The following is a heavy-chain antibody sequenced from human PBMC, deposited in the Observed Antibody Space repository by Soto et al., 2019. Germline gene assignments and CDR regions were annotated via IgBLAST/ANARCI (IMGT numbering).Heavy chain of an antibody. CDR1: GGSISSSSYY. J-gene: IGHJ4*02. CDR2: IYYSGST. D-gene: IGHD5-12*01. CDR3: SRLRYSGYDYGRFDY. V-gene: IGHV4-39*01. Sequence: SETLSLTCTVSGGSISSSSYYWGWIRQPPGKGLEWIGSIYYSGSTYYNPSLKSRVTISVDTSKNQFSLKLSSVTAADTAVYYCSRLRYSGYDYGRFDYWGQGTLGSGSS.